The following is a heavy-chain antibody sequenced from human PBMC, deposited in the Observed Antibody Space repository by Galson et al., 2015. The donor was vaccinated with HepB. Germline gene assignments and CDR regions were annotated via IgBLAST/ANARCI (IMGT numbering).Heavy chain of an antibody. D-gene: IGHD2-21*02. CDR2: INPVGSEK. V-gene: IGHV3-7*03. Sequence: SLRLSCAASGFRFNNYWMSWVRQAPGKGLEWVANINPVGSEKNYAESVKGRFTISRDNAKNSQFLQMNSLRDEDTAVYFCEGGDSYWGQGTLVTVSS. CDR1: GFRFNNYW. CDR3: EGGDSY. J-gene: IGHJ4*02.